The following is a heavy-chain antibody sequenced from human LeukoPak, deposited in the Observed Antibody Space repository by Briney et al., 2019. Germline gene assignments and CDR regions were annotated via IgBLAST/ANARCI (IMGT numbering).Heavy chain of an antibody. Sequence: TGGSLRLSCAASRFAVSSNFMSWVRQAPGKGLEWVSTIYSDGTTYYADSVKGRFTISRHNSKNTLYLQMNSLRAEDTAVYYCVSAGYASWFDPWGQGTLVTVSS. J-gene: IGHJ5*02. CDR2: IYSDGTT. CDR1: RFAVSSNF. CDR3: VSAGYASWFDP. V-gene: IGHV3-53*04. D-gene: IGHD3-16*01.